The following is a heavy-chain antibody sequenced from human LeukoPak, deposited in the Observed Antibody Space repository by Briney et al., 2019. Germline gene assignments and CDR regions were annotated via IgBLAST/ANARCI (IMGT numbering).Heavy chain of an antibody. CDR3: ARHYCGGDCYSRWYFDL. CDR1: GGSISNYY. D-gene: IGHD2-21*02. J-gene: IGHJ2*01. V-gene: IGHV4-4*07. CDR2: VYSSGST. Sequence: SETLSLTCTVSGGSISNYYWSWIRQPAGKGLEWIGRVYSSGSTNYNPSLKSRATMSVDTSKNQFSLKLSSVTAADTAVYYCARHYCGGDCYSRWYFDLWGRGTLVTVSS.